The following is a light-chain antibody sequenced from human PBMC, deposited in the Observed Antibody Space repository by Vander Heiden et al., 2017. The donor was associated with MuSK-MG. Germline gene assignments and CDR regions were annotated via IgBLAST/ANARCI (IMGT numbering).Light chain of an antibody. CDR1: SSDVGSYNL. Sequence: QSALTQPASVSGSPGQSITISCTGTSSDVGSYNLVSWYQQHPGKAPKLMIYEGSKRPSGVSNRFSGSKSGNTASLTIPGLQAEDEADYYCCSYAGSSTLYVFGTGTKVTVL. V-gene: IGLV2-23*01. CDR2: EGS. CDR3: CSYAGSSTLYV. J-gene: IGLJ1*01.